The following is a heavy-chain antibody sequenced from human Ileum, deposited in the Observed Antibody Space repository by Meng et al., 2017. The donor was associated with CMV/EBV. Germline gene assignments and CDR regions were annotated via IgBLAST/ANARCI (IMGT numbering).Heavy chain of an antibody. CDR1: GGSISSGGYY. CDR2: IFYSGSN. Sequence: TVCGGSISSGGYYWSGIRQHPGKGLEWIGYIFYSGSNYYNPSLKSRVTISVDTSKNHFSLKLSSVTAADTAVYYCAATVNDSSGYYKTWGQGTLVTVSS. J-gene: IGHJ5*02. D-gene: IGHD3-22*01. CDR3: AATVNDSSGYYKT. V-gene: IGHV4-31*02.